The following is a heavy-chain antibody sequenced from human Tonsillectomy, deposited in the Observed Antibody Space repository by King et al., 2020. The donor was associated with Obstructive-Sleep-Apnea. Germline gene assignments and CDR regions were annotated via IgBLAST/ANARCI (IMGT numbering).Heavy chain of an antibody. V-gene: IGHV1-18*01. CDR1: GYPFTNFG. J-gene: IGHJ5*02. Sequence: QLVQSGAEVKKPGASVKVSCKASGYPFTNFGLTWVRQAPGQGLEWMGWISPYNGNTNYAQRFQGRVTMTTDTSTNTAYMELRSLRSDDTAVYYCAVGAPNWCDPWGQGTLVTVSS. CDR2: ISPYNGNT. CDR3: AVGAPNWCDP.